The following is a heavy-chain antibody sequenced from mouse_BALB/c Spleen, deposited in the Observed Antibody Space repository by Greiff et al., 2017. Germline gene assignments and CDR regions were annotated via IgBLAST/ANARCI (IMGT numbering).Heavy chain of an antibody. D-gene: IGHD2-13*01. V-gene: IGHV5-12-2*01. Sequence: EVLLVESGGGLVQPGGSLKLSCAASGFTFSSYTMSWVRQTPEKRLEWVAYISNGGGSTYYPDTVKGRFIISRDSAKNTLYLQMSSLKAEDTAMYTCARHRGEDEGWFAYWGQGTLVTVSA. J-gene: IGHJ3*01. CDR2: ISNGGGST. CDR1: GFTFSSYT. CDR3: ARHRGEDEGWFAY.